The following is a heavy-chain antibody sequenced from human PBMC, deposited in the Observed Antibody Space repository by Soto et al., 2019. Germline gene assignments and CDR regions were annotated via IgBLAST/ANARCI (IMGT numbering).Heavy chain of an antibody. V-gene: IGHV1-69*12. CDR2: IIPIFTTT. Sequence: QVHLVQSGAEVKKPGSSVKVSCKASGGTFSNHAINWVRQVPGQGLEWMGRIIPIFTTTNYAQKFQGRVTITADESTITAYMELSSLKHDGTAVYYCAREVAADGTFREDVFDIWGQGTLVTVSS. CDR1: GGTFSNHA. J-gene: IGHJ3*02. D-gene: IGHD6-13*01. CDR3: AREVAADGTFREDVFDI.